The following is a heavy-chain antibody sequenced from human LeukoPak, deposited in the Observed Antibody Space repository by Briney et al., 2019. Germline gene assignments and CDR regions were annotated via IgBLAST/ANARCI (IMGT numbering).Heavy chain of an antibody. J-gene: IGHJ3*02. CDR1: GGTFSSYA. CDR2: IIPIFGTA. D-gene: IGHD1-26*01. Sequence: GASVKVSCKASGGTFSSYAISWVRPAPGQGLEWMGGIIPIFGTANYAQKFQGRVTITADESTSTAYMELSSLRSEDTAVYYCAKPYSGSYSAFDIWGQGTMVTVSS. CDR3: AKPYSGSYSAFDI. V-gene: IGHV1-69*01.